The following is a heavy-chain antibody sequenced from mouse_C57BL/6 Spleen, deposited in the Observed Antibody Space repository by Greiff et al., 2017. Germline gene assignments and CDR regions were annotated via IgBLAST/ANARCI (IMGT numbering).Heavy chain of an antibody. CDR2: ISSGGDYI. CDR1: GFTFSSYA. D-gene: IGHD2-1*01. V-gene: IGHV5-9-1*02. CDR3: TSPYGNYEYYYAMDY. J-gene: IGHJ4*01. Sequence: EVQLVESGEGLVKPGGSLKLSCAASGFTFSSYAMSWVRQTPEKRLEWVAYISSGGDYIYYADTVKGRFTISRDNARNTLYLQMSSLKSEDTAMYYCTSPYGNYEYYYAMDYWGQGTSVTVSS.